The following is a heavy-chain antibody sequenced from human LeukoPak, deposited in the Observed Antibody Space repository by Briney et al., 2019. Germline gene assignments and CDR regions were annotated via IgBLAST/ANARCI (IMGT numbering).Heavy chain of an antibody. Sequence: GGSLRLSCAASGFTFSSYWMHWVRQAPGKGLVWVSRIYSDGSGTSYADSVKGRFTISRDNAKKTLYLQMNSLRPEDTAVYYCARGEGWHCSGSDCFTHWFDPWGQGTLVTVS. J-gene: IGHJ5*02. D-gene: IGHD2-21*02. CDR1: GFTFSSYW. CDR3: ARGEGWHCSGSDCFTHWFDP. CDR2: IYSDGSGT. V-gene: IGHV3-74*01.